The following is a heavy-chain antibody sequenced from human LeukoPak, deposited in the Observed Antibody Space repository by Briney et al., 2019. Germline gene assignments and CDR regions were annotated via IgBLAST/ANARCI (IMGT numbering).Heavy chain of an antibody. Sequence: KSSETLSLTCTVSGGSFSDYNLSWVRQPAGKGLEWIGRLYTSGSTNYSPSLKSRITMSVDTSKNQFSLKLNSVTPADTAVDYCAGDQGYVDNSMAWGQGTMVTVSS. CDR3: AGDQGYVDNSMA. J-gene: IGHJ5*02. CDR2: LYTSGST. V-gene: IGHV4-4*07. D-gene: IGHD2/OR15-2a*01. CDR1: GGSFSDYN.